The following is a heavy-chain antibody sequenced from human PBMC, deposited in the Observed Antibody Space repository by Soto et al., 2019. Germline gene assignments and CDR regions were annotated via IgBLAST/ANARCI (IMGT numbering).Heavy chain of an antibody. CDR3: ARGRSDDYFDY. V-gene: IGHV3-7*01. D-gene: IGHD2-15*01. CDR1: GFTFSGYY. J-gene: IGHJ4*02. Sequence: EVQLVESGGGLVQPGGSLRLSCAASGFTFSGYYMTWVRQSPGRGLEWVGNIKQDGSEKYYVDSLQGRFTISRDNAKKSLYLQMNSLRVEDTAVYYCARGRSDDYFDYWGQGTLVTVSS. CDR2: IKQDGSEK.